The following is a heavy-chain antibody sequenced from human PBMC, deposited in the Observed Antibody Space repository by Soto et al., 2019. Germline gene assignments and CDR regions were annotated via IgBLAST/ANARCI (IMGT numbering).Heavy chain of an antibody. CDR3: ARLGYYDILTGYYIY. CDR2: IYYSGST. CDR1: GGSISSSSYY. Sequence: SETLSLTCTVSGGSISSSSYYWGWIRQPPGKGLEWIGSIYYSGSTYYNPSLKSRVTISVDTSKNQFSLKLSSVTAADTAVYYCARLGYYDILTGYYIYWGQGTLVTVSS. J-gene: IGHJ4*02. V-gene: IGHV4-39*01. D-gene: IGHD3-9*01.